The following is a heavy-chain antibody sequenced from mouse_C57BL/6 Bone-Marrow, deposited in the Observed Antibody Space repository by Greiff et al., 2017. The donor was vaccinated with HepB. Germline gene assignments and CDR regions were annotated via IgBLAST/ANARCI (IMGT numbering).Heavy chain of an antibody. CDR1: GYTFTDYN. J-gene: IGHJ4*01. D-gene: IGHD1-1*01. V-gene: IGHV1-22*01. CDR2: INPNNGGT. Sequence: VQLQQSGPELVKPGASVKMSCKASGYTFTDYNMHWVKQSHGKSLEWIGYINPNNGGTSYNQKFKGKATLAVNKSSSTAYMELRSLTSEDSAVYYCAGGTVVATGDAMDYWGQGTSVTVSS. CDR3: AGGTVVATGDAMDY.